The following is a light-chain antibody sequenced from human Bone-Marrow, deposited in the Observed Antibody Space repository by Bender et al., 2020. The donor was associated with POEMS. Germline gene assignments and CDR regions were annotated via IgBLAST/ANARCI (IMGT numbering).Light chain of an antibody. CDR3: SSYTSSTTYV. Sequence: QSALTQPRSVSGSPGQSVTISCTGTSSDVGGYDFVSWYQHHPGKAPKLMIFDVSERPSGVPDRFSGSKSGNTASLTISGLQAEDEADYYCSSYTSSTTYVFGTGTKVTVL. CDR2: DVS. V-gene: IGLV2-11*01. J-gene: IGLJ1*01. CDR1: SSDVGGYDF.